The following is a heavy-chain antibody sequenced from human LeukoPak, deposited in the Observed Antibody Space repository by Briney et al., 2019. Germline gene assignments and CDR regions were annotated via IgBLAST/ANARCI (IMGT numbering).Heavy chain of an antibody. J-gene: IGHJ6*02. Sequence: SETLSLTCTVSGDPFDSYYWSWLRQPPGKGLEWFGYIYYSGSTNYHPSLKSRVTISVDTSKNQFSLKLSSVTAAGTAVYYCARDSRGPARYCSSTSCHSNYYYGMDVWGQGTTVTVSS. CDR1: GDPFDSYY. D-gene: IGHD2-2*01. V-gene: IGHV4-59*01. CDR3: ARDSRGPARYCSSTSCHSNYYYGMDV. CDR2: IYYSGST.